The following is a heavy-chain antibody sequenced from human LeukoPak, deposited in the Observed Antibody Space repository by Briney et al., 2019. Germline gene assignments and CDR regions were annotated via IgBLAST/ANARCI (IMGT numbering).Heavy chain of an antibody. CDR2: INSDGSST. CDR1: GFTFSNYW. V-gene: IGHV3-74*01. Sequence: GSLRLSCAASGFTFSNYWMHWVRQAPGKGLWVSRINSDGSSTSYADSVKGRFAISRDNAKNTLYLQMNSLRAEDTAVYYCARVSSGSYFGYYYYYMDVWGKGTMVTVSS. J-gene: IGHJ6*03. CDR3: ARVSSGSYFGYYYYYMDV. D-gene: IGHD1-26*01.